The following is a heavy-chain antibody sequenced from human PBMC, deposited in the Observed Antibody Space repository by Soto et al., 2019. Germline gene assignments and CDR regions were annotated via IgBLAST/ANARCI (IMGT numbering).Heavy chain of an antibody. Sequence: QVQLQQSGPGLVKPSQTLSVTCGISGDSVSSNSAAWNWLRQSPSRGLEWLGRTYYRSKWYNDYAVAVESRITINPVTSKNHCSLQLNFVTPEDTAVYFCARGEQYSGRIFDYWGQGTLVTVSS. CDR3: ARGEQYSGRIFDY. V-gene: IGHV6-1*01. D-gene: IGHD1-26*01. J-gene: IGHJ4*02. CDR1: GDSVSSNSAA. CDR2: TYYRSKWYN.